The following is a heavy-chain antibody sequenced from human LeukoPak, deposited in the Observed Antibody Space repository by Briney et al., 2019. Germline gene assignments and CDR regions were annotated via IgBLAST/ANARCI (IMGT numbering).Heavy chain of an antibody. Sequence: GGSLSLSFAASGFPFSDYYMSWIRPAPGKGLEWVSYISSSGSTIYYADSVKGRFTISRDNAKNSLYLQMNSLRAEDTAVYYCAREPTGWFDPWGQGTLVTVPS. CDR1: GFPFSDYY. CDR2: ISSSGSTI. J-gene: IGHJ5*02. CDR3: AREPTGWFDP. D-gene: IGHD1-14*01. V-gene: IGHV3-11*01.